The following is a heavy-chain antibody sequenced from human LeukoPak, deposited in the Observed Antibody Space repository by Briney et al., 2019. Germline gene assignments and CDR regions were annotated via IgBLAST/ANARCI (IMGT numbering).Heavy chain of an antibody. CDR2: ISGNGDIT. CDR3: AKDNVRGVIITPVDY. V-gene: IGHV3-23*01. J-gene: IGHJ4*02. D-gene: IGHD3-10*02. CDR1: GFSFSSYA. Sequence: GGSLRLSCSASGFSFSSYAMSWVRQAPGKGLEWVAGISGNGDITYYVESVKGRFTISRDNSKNTLYLQMNSLRAEDTAVYYCAKDNVRGVIITPVDYWGQGTLVTVSS.